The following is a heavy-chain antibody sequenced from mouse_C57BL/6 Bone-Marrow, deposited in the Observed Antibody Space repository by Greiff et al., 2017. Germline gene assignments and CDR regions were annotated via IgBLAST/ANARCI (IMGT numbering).Heavy chain of an antibody. V-gene: IGHV1-55*01. CDR3: ARGGLYDGYYWYFDV. D-gene: IGHD2-3*01. Sequence: QVQLQQPGAELVKPGASVKMSCKASGYTFTSYWITWVKQRPGQGLEWIGDIYPGSGSTNYNEKFKSKAPLTVDTASSPAYMQLSSLTSEDSAVYYCARGGLYDGYYWYFDVWGTGTTVTVSS. CDR2: IYPGSGST. J-gene: IGHJ1*03. CDR1: GYTFTSYW.